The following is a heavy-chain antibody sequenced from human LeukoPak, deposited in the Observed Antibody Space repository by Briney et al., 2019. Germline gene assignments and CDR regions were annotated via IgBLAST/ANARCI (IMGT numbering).Heavy chain of an antibody. CDR3: AREAAPGAFDI. J-gene: IGHJ3*02. CDR1: GYTFTSYD. Sequence: ASVKVSCKASGYTFTSYDIKWVRQATGQRLEWMGWMNPNSGNTGYAQKFQGRVTMTRNTSISTAYMELSSLRSEDTAVYYCAREAAPGAFDIWGQGTIVTVSS. V-gene: IGHV1-8*01. CDR2: MNPNSGNT. D-gene: IGHD6-13*01.